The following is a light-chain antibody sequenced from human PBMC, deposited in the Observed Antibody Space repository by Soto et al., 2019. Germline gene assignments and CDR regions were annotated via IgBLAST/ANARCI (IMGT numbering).Light chain of an antibody. CDR3: NSYTTLSNTG. CDR2: EVT. Sequence: SALTQPASVSGSPGQSIAIACTGTSTDIGAYNYVSWYQQHPGKAPKLLIYEVTNRPTGVSNRFSGSKSGNTASLNISGLKAEDEANYYCNSYTTLSNTGFGTGNKAPS. CDR1: STDIGAYNY. J-gene: IGLJ1*01. V-gene: IGLV2-14*01.